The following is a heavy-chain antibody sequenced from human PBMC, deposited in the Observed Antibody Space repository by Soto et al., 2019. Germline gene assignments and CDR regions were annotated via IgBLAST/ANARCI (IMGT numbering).Heavy chain of an antibody. CDR2: IIPIFGTA. D-gene: IGHD2-2*02. Sequence: WASVKVSCKASGGTFSSYAISWVRQAPGQGLEWMGGIIPIFGTANYAQKFQGRVTITADESTSTAYMELSSLRSEDMAVYYCARDLGYCSSTSCYISDDAFDIWGQGTMVTVSS. CDR3: ARDLGYCSSTSCYISDDAFDI. CDR1: GGTFSSYA. V-gene: IGHV1-69*13. J-gene: IGHJ3*02.